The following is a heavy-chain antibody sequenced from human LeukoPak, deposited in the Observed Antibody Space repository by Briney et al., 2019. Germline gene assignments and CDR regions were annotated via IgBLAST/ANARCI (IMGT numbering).Heavy chain of an antibody. D-gene: IGHD3-10*02. CDR2: LSGSGGST. V-gene: IGHV3-23*01. J-gene: IGHJ6*04. CDR1: GFTFSSYA. CDR3: AELGITMIGGV. Sequence: GGSLRLSCAASGFTFSSYAMSWVRQAPGKGLEWVSGLSGSGGSTYYADSVKGRFTISRDNAKNSLYLQMNSLRAEDTAVYYCAELGITMIGGVWGKGTTVTISS.